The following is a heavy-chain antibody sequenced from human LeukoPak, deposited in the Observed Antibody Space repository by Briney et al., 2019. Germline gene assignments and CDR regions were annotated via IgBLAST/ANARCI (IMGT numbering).Heavy chain of an antibody. CDR2: ISSSGSTI. Sequence: GGSLRLSCAASGFTFSDYYMSWIRQAPGKELEWVSYISSSGSTIYYADSVKGRFTISRYNAKNSLYLQMNSLRAEDTAVYYCARDGIAASAFDIWGQGTMVTVSS. J-gene: IGHJ3*02. V-gene: IGHV3-11*04. CDR1: GFTFSDYY. D-gene: IGHD6-25*01. CDR3: ARDGIAASAFDI.